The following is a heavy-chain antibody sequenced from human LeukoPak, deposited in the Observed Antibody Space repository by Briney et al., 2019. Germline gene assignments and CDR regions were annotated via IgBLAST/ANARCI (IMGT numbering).Heavy chain of an antibody. CDR3: GKTDIYFNPIDY. V-gene: IGHV4-4*02. Sequence: PSETLSLTCAVSGVSISTSEWWIRVRQPPGQGLEWIGEIHRDGRTRYNPSLTSRVTMSMDYSKNQFSLNVRFVTAADTAIYYCGKTDIYFNPIDYWGPGSLVTVS. CDR2: IHRDGRT. D-gene: IGHD3-9*01. J-gene: IGHJ4*02. CDR1: GVSISTSEW.